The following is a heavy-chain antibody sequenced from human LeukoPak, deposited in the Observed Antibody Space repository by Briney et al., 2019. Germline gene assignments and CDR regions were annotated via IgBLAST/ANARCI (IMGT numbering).Heavy chain of an antibody. D-gene: IGHD3-3*01. CDR2: IYYSGST. V-gene: IGHV4-59*08. Sequence: SETLSLTCTVSGGSISSYYWSWIRQPPGKGLEWIGYIYYSGSTNYNPSLKSRVTISVDTSKNQFSLKLSSVTAADTAVYYCARHPDYDFWSGYFFPDYYGMDVWGQGTTVTVSS. CDR1: GGSISSYY. J-gene: IGHJ6*02. CDR3: ARHPDYDFWSGYFFPDYYGMDV.